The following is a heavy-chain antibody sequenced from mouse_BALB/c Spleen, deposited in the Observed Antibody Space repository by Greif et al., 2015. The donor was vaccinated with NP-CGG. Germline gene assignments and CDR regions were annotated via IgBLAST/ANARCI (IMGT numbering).Heavy chain of an antibody. CDR2: IDPANGNT. J-gene: IGHJ4*01. CDR1: GFNIKDTY. Sequence: EVQLQESGAELVKPGASVKLSCTASGFNIKDTYMHWVKQRPEQGLEWIGRIDPANGNTKYDPKFQGKATITADTSSNTAYLQLSSLTSEDTAVYYCARSGVRRGYAMDYWGQGTSVTVPS. V-gene: IGHV14-3*02. D-gene: IGHD2-14*01. CDR3: ARSGVRRGYAMDY.